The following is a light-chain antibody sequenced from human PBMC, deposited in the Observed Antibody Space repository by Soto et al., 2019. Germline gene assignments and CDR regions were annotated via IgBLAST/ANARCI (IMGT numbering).Light chain of an antibody. V-gene: IGKV1-39*01. J-gene: IGKJ5*01. CDR1: QGISNY. CDR3: QQSFTTPS. CDR2: ATS. Sequence: DIQMTQSPSSLSASVGDRVTITCRASQGISNYLAWYQQKPGKVPKLLIYATSNLQSGVPSRFSGRGFGTDFTLTISSLQPEDFATYYCQQSFTTPSFGQGTRLEIK.